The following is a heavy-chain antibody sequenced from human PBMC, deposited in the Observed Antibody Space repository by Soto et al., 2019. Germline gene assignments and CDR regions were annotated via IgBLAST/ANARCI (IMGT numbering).Heavy chain of an antibody. CDR1: VYTINELS. D-gene: IGHD3-3*01. Sequence: AAVKVTCKGSVYTINELSMHWVRQAKRKGLEWMGGFDPEDGETIYAQKFQGRVTMTEDTSTDTAYMELSSLRSEDTAVYYCATGYDFWSDGGYYYYRMDVWGQGTTVTVSS. CDR3: ATGYDFWSDGGYYYYRMDV. J-gene: IGHJ6*02. V-gene: IGHV1-24*01. CDR2: FDPEDGET.